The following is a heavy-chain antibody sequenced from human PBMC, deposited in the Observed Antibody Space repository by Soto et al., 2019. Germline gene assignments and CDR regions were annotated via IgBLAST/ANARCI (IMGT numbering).Heavy chain of an antibody. CDR2: IGTAGDT. Sequence: EVQLVESGGGLVQPGGSLRLSCAASGFTFSSYDMHWVRQATGKGLEWVSAIGTAGDTYYPGSVKGRFTISRENAKNSLYLQMNSLRAGDTAVYYCARGNYDFWSGFYWFDPWGQGTLVTVSS. D-gene: IGHD3-3*01. V-gene: IGHV3-13*01. J-gene: IGHJ5*02. CDR3: ARGNYDFWSGFYWFDP. CDR1: GFTFSSYD.